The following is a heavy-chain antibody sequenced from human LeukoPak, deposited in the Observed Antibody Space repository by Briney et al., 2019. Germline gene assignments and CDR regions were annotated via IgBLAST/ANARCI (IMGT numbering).Heavy chain of an antibody. J-gene: IGHJ3*02. CDR2: ISYDGKHK. CDR3: AKDRDWGTAFDI. D-gene: IGHD7-27*01. Sequence: GRSLRLSCAASGFTFSSLAMHWVRQPPGKGLEWVAVISYDGKHKYFADSVKGRFTISRDNSRNTLYLQLNSLKADDTAVYYCAKDRDWGTAFDIWGQGTMVTVSS. V-gene: IGHV3-30*18. CDR1: GFTFSSLA.